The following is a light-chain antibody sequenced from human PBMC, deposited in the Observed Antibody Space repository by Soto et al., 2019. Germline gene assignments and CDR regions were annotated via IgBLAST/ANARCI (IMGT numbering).Light chain of an antibody. V-gene: IGKV3-11*01. CDR3: QQRSNWPT. J-gene: IGKJ4*01. Sequence: EIVLTHSPATLSLSPGEIATLSCRASQSVSSYLAWYQQKPGQAPRLLIYDASNRATGIPARFSGSGSGTDFTLTISSLEPEDFAVYYCQQRSNWPTFGGGTKVDIK. CDR2: DAS. CDR1: QSVSSY.